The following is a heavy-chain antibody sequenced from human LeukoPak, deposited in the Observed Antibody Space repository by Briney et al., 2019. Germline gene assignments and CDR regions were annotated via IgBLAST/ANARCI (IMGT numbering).Heavy chain of an antibody. Sequence: SETLSLTCNVYGGSISGYYWNWIRQPAGKGLEWMGCIYSRGNSNYNPSLKRRVTMSVDTSKSQFSLKLNSVTAADTAVYYCAREVVPGAMYFDYWGQGTLATVSS. J-gene: IGHJ4*01. D-gene: IGHD2-2*01. CDR1: GGSISGYY. CDR2: IYSRGNS. CDR3: AREVVPGAMYFDY. V-gene: IGHV4-4*07.